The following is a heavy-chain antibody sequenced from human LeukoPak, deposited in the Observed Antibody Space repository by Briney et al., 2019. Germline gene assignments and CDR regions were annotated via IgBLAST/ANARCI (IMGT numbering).Heavy chain of an antibody. V-gene: IGHV1-69*13. Sequence: SVKVSCKASGGTFSSYAISWVRQAPGQGLEWMGGIIPIFGTANYAQKFQGRVTITADESTSTAYMELSSLRSEDTAAYYCARDRYGILGVAFDIWGQGTMVTVSS. D-gene: IGHD3-16*01. CDR1: GGTFSSYA. CDR2: IIPIFGTA. J-gene: IGHJ3*02. CDR3: ARDRYGILGVAFDI.